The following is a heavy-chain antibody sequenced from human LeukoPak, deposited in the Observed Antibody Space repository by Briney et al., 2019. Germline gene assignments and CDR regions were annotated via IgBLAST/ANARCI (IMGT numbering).Heavy chain of an antibody. D-gene: IGHD1-26*01. CDR2: INPNSGGT. CDR1: GYTFTGYY. CDR3: ARYTSGSYYSRAFDI. V-gene: IGHV1-2*02. J-gene: IGHJ3*02. Sequence: ASVKVSCKASGYTFTGYYMHWVRQAPGQGLEWMGWINPNSGGTNYAQKFQGRVTMTRDTSISTAYMELSRLRSDDTAVYYCARYTSGSYYSRAFDIWGQGTMVTVSS.